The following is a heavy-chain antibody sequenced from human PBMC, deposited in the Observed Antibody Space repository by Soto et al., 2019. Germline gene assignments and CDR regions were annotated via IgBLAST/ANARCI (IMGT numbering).Heavy chain of an antibody. J-gene: IGHJ5*02. CDR1: GGSFSGYY. V-gene: IGHV4-34*01. D-gene: IGHD3-3*01. CDR2: INHSGST. Sequence: QVQLQQWGAGLLKPSETLSLTCAVYGGSFSGYYWSWIRQPPGKGLEWIGEINHSGSTNYNPSLKSRVTISVDTSKNQFSLKLSSVTAADTAVYYCASQPHEERFLEWLLSPWGQGTLVTVSS. CDR3: ASQPHEERFLEWLLSP.